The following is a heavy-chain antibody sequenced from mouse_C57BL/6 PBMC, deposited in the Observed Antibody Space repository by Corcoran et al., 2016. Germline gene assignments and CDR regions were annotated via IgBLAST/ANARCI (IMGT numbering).Heavy chain of an antibody. Sequence: QVQLKQSGTELVRPWASVKLSCKAAGYTFTDYFINWVKQRPGQGLEWSARMYPGSGNTYYNEKFKGKATLTAEKSSSTAYMQLSSLTSEDSAVYFRARAGREDWYVDVLGTGTTVTVSS. CDR3: ARAGREDWYVDV. J-gene: IGHJ1*03. CDR1: GYTFTDYF. V-gene: IGHV1-76*01. CDR2: MYPGSGNT.